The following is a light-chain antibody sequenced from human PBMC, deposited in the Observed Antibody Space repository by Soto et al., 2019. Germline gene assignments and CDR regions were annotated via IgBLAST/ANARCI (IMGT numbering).Light chain of an antibody. CDR2: VNSDGSH. V-gene: IGLV4-69*01. J-gene: IGLJ2*01. CDR3: QTWGTGPVV. CDR1: SGHSSYA. Sequence: QLVLTQSPSASASLGASVKLTCTLSSGHSSYAIAWHQQQPEKGPRYLMKVNSDGSHTKGDGIPNRFSGSSSGAERYLTISSLQSEDEADYYCQTWGTGPVVFGGGTKLTVL.